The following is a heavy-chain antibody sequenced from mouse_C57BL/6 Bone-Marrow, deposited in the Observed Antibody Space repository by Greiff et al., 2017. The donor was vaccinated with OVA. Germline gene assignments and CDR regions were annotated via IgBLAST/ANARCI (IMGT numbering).Heavy chain of an antibody. CDR3: ARGSYYYGSSYYFDY. V-gene: IGHV3-6*01. J-gene: IGHJ2*01. CDR1: GYSITSGYY. CDR2: ISYDGSN. D-gene: IGHD1-1*01. Sequence: EVQLQQSGPGLVKPSQSLSLTCSVTGYSITSGYYWNWIRQFPGNKLEWMGYISYDGSNNYNPSLKNRISITLDTSKNQFFLKLNSVTTEDTATYYCARGSYYYGSSYYFDYWGQGTTLTVSS.